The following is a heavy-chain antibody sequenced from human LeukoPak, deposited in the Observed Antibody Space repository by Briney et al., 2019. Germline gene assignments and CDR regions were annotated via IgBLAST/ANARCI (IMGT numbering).Heavy chain of an antibody. J-gene: IGHJ5*02. Sequence: GGSLRLSCAASGFTFRSYAMSWVRQAPGKGLEWVSAISGSGGSTYYADSVKGRFTISRDNSKNTLYLQMNSLRAEDTAVYYCAKDPYCGGDCYSLSPFDPWGQGTLVTVSS. CDR3: AKDPYCGGDCYSLSPFDP. D-gene: IGHD2-21*01. CDR1: GFTFRSYA. V-gene: IGHV3-23*01. CDR2: ISGSGGST.